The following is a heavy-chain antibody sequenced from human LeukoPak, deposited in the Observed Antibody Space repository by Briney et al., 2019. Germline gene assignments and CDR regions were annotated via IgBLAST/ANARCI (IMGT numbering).Heavy chain of an antibody. D-gene: IGHD6-13*01. Sequence: ASVKVSCKASGYTFTGYYMHWVRQAPGQGLEWMGWINPNSGGTNYAQKFQGRVTMTRDTSISTAYMELSRLRSDDTAVYHCARGGDSSSWYGWFDPWGQGTLVTVSS. CDR2: INPNSGGT. CDR1: GYTFTGYY. J-gene: IGHJ5*02. CDR3: ARGGDSSSWYGWFDP. V-gene: IGHV1-2*02.